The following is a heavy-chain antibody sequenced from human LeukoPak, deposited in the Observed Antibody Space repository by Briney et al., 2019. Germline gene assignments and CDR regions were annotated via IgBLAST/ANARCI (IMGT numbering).Heavy chain of an antibody. CDR2: IYTSGST. CDR3: ASSGGRSDAFDI. V-gene: IGHV4-4*07. CDR1: GGPISSYY. D-gene: IGHD1-1*01. J-gene: IGHJ3*02. Sequence: SETLSLTCTVSGGPISSYYWSWIRQPAGKGLEWIGRIYTSGSTNYNPSLKSRVTMSVDTSKNQFSLKLSSVTAADTAVYYCASSGGRSDAFDIWGQGTMVTVSS.